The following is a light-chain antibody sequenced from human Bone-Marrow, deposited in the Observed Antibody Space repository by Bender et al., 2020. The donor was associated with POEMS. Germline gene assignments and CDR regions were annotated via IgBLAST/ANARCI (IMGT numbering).Light chain of an antibody. J-gene: IGLJ3*02. CDR1: RSNIGSNY. CDR3: ATWDDSFNGPV. CDR2: RTN. Sequence: QSVLTQPPSTSETPGQSVTIFCSGGRSNIGSNYVSWYHQVPGTAPKLLLYRTNQRPSGVPDRFSGSKSDTSASLVIRGLQSDDEGHYYCATWDDSFNGPVFGGGTKLTVL. V-gene: IGLV1-47*01.